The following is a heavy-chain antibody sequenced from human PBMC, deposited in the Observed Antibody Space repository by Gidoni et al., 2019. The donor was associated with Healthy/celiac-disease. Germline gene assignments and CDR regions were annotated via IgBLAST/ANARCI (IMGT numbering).Heavy chain of an antibody. D-gene: IGHD3-22*01. V-gene: IGHV1-69*06. CDR1: GGTFSRYA. CDR3: ARAWGNNSSGYHEYFQH. CDR2: IIPIFGTE. Sequence: QVQLVQSGAEVKKPGSSVKVSCKASGGTFSRYAISWVRQAPGQGLEWMGGIIPIFGTENDAQKFQGRVMITADKSTSTAYMELSSLRSEDTAVYYCARAWGNNSSGYHEYFQHWGQGTLVTVSS. J-gene: IGHJ1*01.